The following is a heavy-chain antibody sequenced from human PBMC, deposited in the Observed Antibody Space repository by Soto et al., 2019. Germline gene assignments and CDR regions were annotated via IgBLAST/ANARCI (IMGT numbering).Heavy chain of an antibody. CDR2: ISYDGSDK. J-gene: IGHJ5*02. D-gene: IGHD3-16*01. CDR3: AKTAVYDYVWGSSGLDP. V-gene: IGHV3-30*18. CDR1: GFTFSSYG. Sequence: QVQLVESGGGGVQPGRALRLSCAASGFTFSSYGMHWVRQAPGTGLEWVAVISYDGSDKYYADSVKGRFTISRDDSRNTVYLQMNSLRDEDTAVYYCAKTAVYDYVWGSSGLDPWGQGTLVTVSS.